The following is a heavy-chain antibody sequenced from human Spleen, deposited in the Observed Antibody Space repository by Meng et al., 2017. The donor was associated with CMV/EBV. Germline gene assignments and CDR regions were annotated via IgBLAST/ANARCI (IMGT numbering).Heavy chain of an antibody. CDR2: IDSSGTTI. D-gene: IGHD3-3*01. Sequence: FTFSDDPLTWSRQAPGKGLEWVSYIDSSGTTIFYADSVKGRLTISRDNAKRSLYLQMNSLRAEDTAFYYCARVSYYDFWSGYHEWFDPWGQGTLVAVSS. CDR1: FTFSDDP. V-gene: IGHV3-11*01. J-gene: IGHJ5*02. CDR3: ARVSYYDFWSGYHEWFDP.